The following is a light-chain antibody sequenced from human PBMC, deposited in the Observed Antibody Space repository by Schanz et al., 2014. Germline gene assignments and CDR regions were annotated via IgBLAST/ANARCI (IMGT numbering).Light chain of an antibody. CDR3: ATWDDSLSALV. V-gene: IGLV2-8*01. Sequence: QSALTQPPSASGSPGQSVTISCTGTSSDVGGYNFVSWYQQIPGKAPKLMIYKVTQRPSGVPDRFSGSKSDTSVSLAISGLQSDDEANYYCATWDDSLSALVFGGGTKLTVL. J-gene: IGLJ2*01. CDR2: KVT. CDR1: SSDVGGYNF.